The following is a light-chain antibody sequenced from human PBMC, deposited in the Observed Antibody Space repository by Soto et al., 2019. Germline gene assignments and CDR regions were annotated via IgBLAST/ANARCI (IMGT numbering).Light chain of an antibody. CDR1: QGISDY. CDR2: AAS. Sequence: DIQMTQSPSSLSASVGDRVTITCRASQGISDYLAWYQQKPGKVPKLLIYAASTLQSGVPSRFSGSGSGKDFTLTISSMQPEDVATYYCQKYDSAPQTFGQGTKVEIK. J-gene: IGKJ1*01. CDR3: QKYDSAPQT. V-gene: IGKV1-27*01.